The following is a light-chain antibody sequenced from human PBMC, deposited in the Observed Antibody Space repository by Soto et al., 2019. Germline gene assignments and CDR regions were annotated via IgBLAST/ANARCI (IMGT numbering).Light chain of an antibody. Sequence: DIVLTQSPDSLAVSLGERATINCKSSQSVLYNSDNKTYLAWYQQKAGQPPKLLIYWASTRDSGVPDRFSGGGCGADFTLTINDLQAEDVAVYDCQQYYTTLSFGGGTKVEIK. V-gene: IGKV4-1*01. CDR2: WAS. CDR3: QQYYTTLS. J-gene: IGKJ4*01. CDR1: QSVLYNSDNKTY.